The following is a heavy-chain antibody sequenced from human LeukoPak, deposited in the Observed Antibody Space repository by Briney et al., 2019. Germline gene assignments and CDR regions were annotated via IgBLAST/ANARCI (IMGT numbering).Heavy chain of an antibody. D-gene: IGHD5-12*01. CDR3: ARVPGYSGYFYGMDI. CDR1: GFSFSDSY. V-gene: IGHV3-74*01. CDR2: INHNGNSI. J-gene: IGHJ6*02. Sequence: GGSLRLSCAASGFSFSDSYMSWIRQAPGQGLVWVSRINHNGNSIHYADSVKGRFTISRDNAKNTLHLQMNSLRAEDTAVCYCARVPGYSGYFYGMDIWGQGTTVTVSS.